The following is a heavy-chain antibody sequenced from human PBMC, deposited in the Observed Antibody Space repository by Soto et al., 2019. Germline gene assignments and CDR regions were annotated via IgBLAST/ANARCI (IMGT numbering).Heavy chain of an antibody. J-gene: IGHJ3*02. CDR2: TYQGGTS. CDR3: AGDIFTGAHAFAI. CDR1: GYSMSSGFYS. V-gene: IGHV4-30-2*01. Sequence: QLQLRESGSGLVKASQTLSLTCNVSGYSMSSGFYSWNWIRQAPGKGLEWIGLTYQGGTSHFNPSLRSSATMSVDRSRNQFSLKLNSVTAADTAIYYCAGDIFTGAHAFAIWGLGTMVTVAS. D-gene: IGHD3-9*01.